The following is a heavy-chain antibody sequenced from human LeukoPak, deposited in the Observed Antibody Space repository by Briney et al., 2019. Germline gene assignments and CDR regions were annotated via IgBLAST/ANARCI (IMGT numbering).Heavy chain of an antibody. J-gene: IGHJ2*01. CDR2: ISGYNGIT. D-gene: IGHD2-21*02. CDR1: VYTFISYG. V-gene: IGHV1-18*01. Sequence: ASVKVSCKASVYTFISYGISWVRQAPGQGLEWMGWISGYNGITNYAQNLQGRVTMTTDTSTSTAYMELRSLRSDDTAVYYCARGLGVVTAQSEQPKPRYSDLWGRGTQVTVSS. CDR3: ARGLGVVTAQSEQPKPRYSDL.